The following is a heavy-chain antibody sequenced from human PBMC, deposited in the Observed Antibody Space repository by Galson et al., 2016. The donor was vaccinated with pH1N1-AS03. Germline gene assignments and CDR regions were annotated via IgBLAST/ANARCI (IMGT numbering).Heavy chain of an antibody. D-gene: IGHD6-13*01. Sequence: SLRLSCAVSGFTFSSYAMHWVRQAPGKGLEYVSAISGNGYSTYYANSVKGRFTISRDNSKSTLFLQMGSLRPEDRAVYYCARGPVSYSNYWFPPPDYWGQGTLVTVSS. CDR3: ARGPVSYSNYWFPPPDY. V-gene: IGHV3-64*01. CDR2: ISGNGYST. CDR1: GFTFSSYA. J-gene: IGHJ4*02.